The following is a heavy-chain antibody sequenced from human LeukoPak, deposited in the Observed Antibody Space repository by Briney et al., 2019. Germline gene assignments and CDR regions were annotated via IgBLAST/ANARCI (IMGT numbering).Heavy chain of an antibody. CDR3: AKGGGIAVAGTDSYGY. J-gene: IGHJ4*02. D-gene: IGHD6-19*01. Sequence: GGSLRLSCAASGFTFSSYAMSWVRQAPGKGLEWVSAISGIGGSTYYADSAKGRFTISRDNSKNTLYVQMTSLRAEDTAVYYCAKGGGIAVAGTDSYGYWGQGTLVTVSS. V-gene: IGHV3-23*01. CDR2: ISGIGGST. CDR1: GFTFSSYA.